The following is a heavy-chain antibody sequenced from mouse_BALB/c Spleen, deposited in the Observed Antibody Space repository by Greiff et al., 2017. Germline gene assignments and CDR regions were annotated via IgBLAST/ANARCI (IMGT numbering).Heavy chain of an antibody. CDR2: IDPANGNT. CDR3: ARGIYYYGSFFDY. Sequence: VQLQQSGAELVKPGASVKLSCTASGFNIKDTYMHWVKQRPEQGLEWIGRIDPANGNTKYDPKFQGKATITADTSSNTAYLQLSSLTSEDTAVYYCARGIYYYGSFFDYWGQGTTLTVSS. CDR1: GFNIKDTY. V-gene: IGHV14-3*02. D-gene: IGHD1-1*01. J-gene: IGHJ2*01.